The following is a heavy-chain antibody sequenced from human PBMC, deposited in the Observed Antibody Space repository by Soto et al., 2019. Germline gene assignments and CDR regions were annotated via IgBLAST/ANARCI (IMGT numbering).Heavy chain of an antibody. D-gene: IGHD3-22*01. CDR1: GRSISSYY. CDR3: ARHSSYDSSGYYFDY. V-gene: IGHV4-59*08. Sequence: SETLSLTCTVSGRSISSYYWRWIRQPPGKGLEWIGYIYYSGSTNYNPSLKSRVTISVDTSKNQFSLKLSSVTAADTAVYYCARHSSYDSSGYYFDYWGQGTLVTVS. CDR2: IYYSGST. J-gene: IGHJ4*02.